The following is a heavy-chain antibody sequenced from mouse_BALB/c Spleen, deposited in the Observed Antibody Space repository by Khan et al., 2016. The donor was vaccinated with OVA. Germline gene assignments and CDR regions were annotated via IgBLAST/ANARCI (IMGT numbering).Heavy chain of an antibody. CDR2: INPSTGYT. J-gene: IGHJ3*01. CDR1: GYTFTSYW. V-gene: IGHV1-7*01. D-gene: IGHD1-1*01. CDR3: ATHGSSSAWLTY. Sequence: VQLQQSGAELAKPGASVKMSCKASGYTFTSYWMHWVKPRPRQGLEWIGYINPSTGYTEYNQRFKDKATLTADKSSSTAYMQLSSLTSEESAVYYCATHGSSSAWLTYWGQGTLVTVSA.